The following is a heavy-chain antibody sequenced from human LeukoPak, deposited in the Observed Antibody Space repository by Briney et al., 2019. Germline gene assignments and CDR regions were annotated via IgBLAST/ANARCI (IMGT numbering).Heavy chain of an antibody. J-gene: IGHJ5*02. V-gene: IGHV1-2*02. D-gene: IGHD3-10*01. CDR2: INPNSGGT. CDR3: ARAQPTNYYGSGSYYNP. Sequence: GASVKVSCKASGYTFTGYYMHWVRPAPGQGLAWMGWINPNSGGTNYAQKFQGRVTMTRDTSISTAYMELSRLRSDDTAVYYCARAQPTNYYGSGSYYNPWGQGTLVTVSS. CDR1: GYTFTGYY.